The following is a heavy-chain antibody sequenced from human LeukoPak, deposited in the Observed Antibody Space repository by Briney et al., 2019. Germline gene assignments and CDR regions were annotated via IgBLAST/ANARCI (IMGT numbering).Heavy chain of an antibody. D-gene: IGHD5-12*01. V-gene: IGHV1-2*06. CDR3: AKNVRGYSGFVRRTYYYYMDV. CDR2: INPNSGGT. Sequence: ASVRVSCKASGYTFTDYYIHWVRQAPGQGLEWMGRINPNSGGTNYAQKFQGRVTMTRDTSISTAYMELSRLRSDDTAVYYCAKNVRGYSGFVRRTYYYYMDVWGKGTTVTVSS. CDR1: GYTFTDYY. J-gene: IGHJ6*03.